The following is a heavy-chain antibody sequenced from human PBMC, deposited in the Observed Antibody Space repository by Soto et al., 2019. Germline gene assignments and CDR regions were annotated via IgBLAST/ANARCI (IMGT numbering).Heavy chain of an antibody. V-gene: IGHV3-30*18. CDR1: GFTFSSYG. D-gene: IGHD6-19*01. CDR3: AKEYRSIGFFDY. Sequence: PGGSLRLSCAASGFTFSSYGMHWVRQAPGKGLEWVAVISYDGSNKYYADSVKGRFTISRDNSKNTLYLQMNSLRAEVTAVYYCAKEYRSIGFFDYWGQGTLVTVSS. CDR2: ISYDGSNK. J-gene: IGHJ4*02.